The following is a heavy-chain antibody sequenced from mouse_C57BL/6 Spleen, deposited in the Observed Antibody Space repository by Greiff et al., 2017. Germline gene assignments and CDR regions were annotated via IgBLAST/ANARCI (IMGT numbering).Heavy chain of an antibody. CDR1: GYTFTSSW. CDR3: ARKGTVVEDWYFDV. J-gene: IGHJ1*03. CDR2: IHPNSGST. V-gene: IGHV1-64*01. D-gene: IGHD1-1*01. Sequence: QVQLKQPGAELVKPGASVKLSCKASGYTFTSSWMHWVKQRPGQGLEWIGMIHPNSGSTNYNEKFKSKATLTVDKSSSTAYMQLSSLTSEDSAVYYCARKGTVVEDWYFDVWGTGTTVTVSS.